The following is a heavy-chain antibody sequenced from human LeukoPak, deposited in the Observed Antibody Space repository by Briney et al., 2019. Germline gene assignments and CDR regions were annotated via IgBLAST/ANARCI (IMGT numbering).Heavy chain of an antibody. CDR2: IYSGGST. Sequence: GGSLRLSCATSGFTVSSNYVSWVRQAPGKGLEWVSVIYSGGSTYYADSVKGRFTISRDNSKNTLYLQMNSLRAEDTAVYYCARGSIVGAFFDYWGQGTLVTVSS. D-gene: IGHD1-26*01. V-gene: IGHV3-53*01. CDR1: GFTVSSNY. CDR3: ARGSIVGAFFDY. J-gene: IGHJ4*02.